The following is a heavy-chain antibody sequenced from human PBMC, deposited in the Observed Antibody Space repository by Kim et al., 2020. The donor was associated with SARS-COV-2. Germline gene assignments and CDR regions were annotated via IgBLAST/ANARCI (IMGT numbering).Heavy chain of an antibody. V-gene: IGHV1-2*02. D-gene: IGHD6-13*01. J-gene: IGHJ4*02. CDR1: GYTFTGYY. CDR3: ARVPEYSSSGYDY. CDR2: INPKSGGT. Sequence: ASVKVSCKTSGYTFTGYYIHWVRQAPGQGLEWMGWINPKSGGTNYAQSFQGRVTMTRDTSISTAYMELSRLRSDDTAVYYCARVPEYSSSGYDYWGQGTLVTVSS.